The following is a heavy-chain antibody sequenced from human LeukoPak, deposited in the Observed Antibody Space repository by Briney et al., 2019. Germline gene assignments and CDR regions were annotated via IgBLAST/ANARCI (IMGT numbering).Heavy chain of an antibody. CDR2: ISSSSSYI. J-gene: IGHJ3*02. CDR3: ARQETSSYNGAFDI. V-gene: IGHV3-21*01. CDR1: GFTFSSYS. D-gene: IGHD1-26*01. Sequence: GGSLRLSCAASGFTFSSYSMNWVRQAPGKGLEWVSSISSSSSYIYYADSVKGRFTISRDNAKNSLYLQMNSLRAEDTAVYHCARQETSSYNGAFDIWGQGTMVTVSS.